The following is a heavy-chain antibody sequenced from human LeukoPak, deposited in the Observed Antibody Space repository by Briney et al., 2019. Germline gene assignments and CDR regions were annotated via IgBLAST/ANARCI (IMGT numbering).Heavy chain of an antibody. D-gene: IGHD1-26*01. CDR1: GFTFSNYS. J-gene: IGHJ3*02. Sequence: GGSLRLSCAASGFTFSNYSMNWVRQAPGKGLEWVSYISSSSSTIYYADSVKGRFTISRDNAKNSLYLQMNSLRAEDTAVYYCARDGGSYYEAAFDIWGQGTMVTVSS. V-gene: IGHV3-48*01. CDR2: ISSSSSTI. CDR3: ARDGGSYYEAAFDI.